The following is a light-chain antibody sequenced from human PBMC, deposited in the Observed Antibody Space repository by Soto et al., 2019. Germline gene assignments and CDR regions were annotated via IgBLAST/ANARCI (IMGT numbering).Light chain of an antibody. Sequence: ETVLTQSPGTLALSPVERVTLSFMASQSVTYRYLAWYQQKPGQAPRLLIYAASTRATGIPDRFSGSGSGTDFTFTISRLEPGDFAVYYCQQYGSSPWTFGQGTKVDIK. CDR3: QQYGSSPWT. J-gene: IGKJ1*01. CDR2: AAS. CDR1: QSVTYRY. V-gene: IGKV3-20*01.